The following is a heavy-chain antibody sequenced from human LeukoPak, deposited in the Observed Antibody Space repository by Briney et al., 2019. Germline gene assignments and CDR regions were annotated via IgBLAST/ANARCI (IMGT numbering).Heavy chain of an antibody. V-gene: IGHV3-48*02. Sequence: GGSLRLSCATSGFSFTDYPMNWVRQAPGKGLEWISNIRTTAEGAKYAYYADSVKGRVTISRDDGKNTLYLHMNSLRDDDTAVYYCARVGSIAAAGTPDYWGQGTLVTVSS. CDR2: IRTTAEGAKYA. CDR3: ARVGSIAAAGTPDY. D-gene: IGHD6-13*01. J-gene: IGHJ4*02. CDR1: GFSFTDYP.